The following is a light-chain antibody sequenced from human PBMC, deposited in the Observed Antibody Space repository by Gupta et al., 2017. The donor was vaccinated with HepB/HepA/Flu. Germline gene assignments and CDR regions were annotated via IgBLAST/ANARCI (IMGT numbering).Light chain of an antibody. J-gene: IGLJ3*02. CDR3: LLDYGGARV. V-gene: IGLV7-46*01. CDR2: NTN. CDR1: TGAVTSGHY. Sequence: HAVVPHEHSLTVSPGGTVTLTCGSSTGAVTSGHYPYCFQQKPGQAPTLVICNTNNRQSWAPGRFSGSLLGDKAALTLTGAQPEDEAHYYCLLDYGGARVFGGGTMLTVL.